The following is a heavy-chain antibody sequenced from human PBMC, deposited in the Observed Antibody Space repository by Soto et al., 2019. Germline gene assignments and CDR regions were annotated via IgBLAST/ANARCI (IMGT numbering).Heavy chain of an antibody. CDR3: VSVVAIPGYPDN. V-gene: IGHV1-69*14. Sequence: QVQLVQSGAEVRQPASSVKVSCKTSGATFSSYAITWVRQAPGQGLEWMGGIVPTVDTSTYAQKFQGRVTVHADNFTNTVYMELSSLRSDDTAVYYGVSVVAIPGYPDNWGQGTLVTVSS. D-gene: IGHD5-12*01. CDR1: GATFSSYA. CDR2: IVPTVDTS. J-gene: IGHJ4*02.